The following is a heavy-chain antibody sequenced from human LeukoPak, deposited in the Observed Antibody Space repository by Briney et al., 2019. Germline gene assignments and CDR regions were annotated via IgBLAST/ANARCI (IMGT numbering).Heavy chain of an antibody. J-gene: IGHJ6*03. V-gene: IGHV3-33*01. CDR3: ARGDPTRYYYYYYYMDV. CDR2: IWYDGSNK. Sequence: GGSLRLSCAASGFTFSSYGMHWVRQAPGKGLEWVAVIWYDGSNKYYADSVKGRFTISRDNSKNTLYLQMNSLRAEDTAVYYCARGDPTRYYYYYYYMDVWGKGTTVTVSS. CDR1: GFTFSSYG.